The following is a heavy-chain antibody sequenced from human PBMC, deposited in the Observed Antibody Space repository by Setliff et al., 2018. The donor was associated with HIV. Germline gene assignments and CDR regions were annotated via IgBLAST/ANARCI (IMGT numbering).Heavy chain of an antibody. Sequence: PSETLSLTCTVSGGSISSSSYYWSWIRQPAGKGLGWIGRIYATGSTNYNPSLKSRVTMSVDTSKNQFFLTLNSLTAADTAIYYCARGTSAASYWHFDLWGRGIMVTVSS. CDR1: GGSISSSSYY. CDR3: ARGTSAASYWHFDL. D-gene: IGHD3-16*01. J-gene: IGHJ2*01. V-gene: IGHV4-61*02. CDR2: IYATGST.